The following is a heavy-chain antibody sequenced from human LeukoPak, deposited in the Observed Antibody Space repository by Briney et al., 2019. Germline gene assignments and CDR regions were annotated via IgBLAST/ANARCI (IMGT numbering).Heavy chain of an antibody. CDR1: GGTFSSYT. V-gene: IGHV1-69*02. Sequence: SVKVSCKASGGTFSSYTISWVRQAPGQGLEWMGRIIPILGIANYAQKFQGRVTITADKSTSTAYMELSSLRSEDTAVYYCVSGGGRYYFDYWGQRTLVTVSS. D-gene: IGHD2-15*01. J-gene: IGHJ4*02. CDR3: VSGGGRYYFDY. CDR2: IIPILGIA.